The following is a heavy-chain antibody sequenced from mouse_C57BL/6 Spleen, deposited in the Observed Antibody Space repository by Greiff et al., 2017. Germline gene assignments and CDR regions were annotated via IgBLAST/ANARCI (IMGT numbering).Heavy chain of an antibody. CDR2: INYDGSST. CDR1: GFTFSDYY. J-gene: IGHJ4*01. V-gene: IGHV5-16*01. D-gene: IGHD2-4*01. CDR3: AREGLRQGYYYAMDY. Sequence: EVMLVESEGGLVQPGSSMKLSCTASGFTFSDYYMAWVRQVPEKGLEWVANINYDGSSTYYLDSLKSRFIISRDNAKNILYLQMSSLKSEDTATYYCAREGLRQGYYYAMDYWGQGTSVTVSS.